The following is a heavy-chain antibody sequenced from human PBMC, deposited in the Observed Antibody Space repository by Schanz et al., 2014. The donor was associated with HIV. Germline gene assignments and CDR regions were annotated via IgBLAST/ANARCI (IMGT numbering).Heavy chain of an antibody. V-gene: IGHV3-9*01. D-gene: IGHD3-9*01. CDR1: GFTFTDYA. J-gene: IGHJ4*02. CDR2: ISWHGYTV. CDR3: AKDWARTAGYCFHY. Sequence: EVQLVESGGHLVQPGRSLRLSCAASGFTFTDYAMHWVRQVPGKGLEWVAGISWHGYTVGYADSVKGRFTISRDNGRNSLYLQMNSLRAEDTAFYYCAKDWARTAGYCFHYWGQGTLVTVSS.